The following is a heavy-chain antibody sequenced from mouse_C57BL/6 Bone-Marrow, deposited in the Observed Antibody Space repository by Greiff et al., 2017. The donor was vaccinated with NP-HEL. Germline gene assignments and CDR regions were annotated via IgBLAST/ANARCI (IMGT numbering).Heavy chain of an antibody. CDR1: GYTFTSYW. Sequence: VQLQQSGTVLARPGASVKMSCKTSGYTFTSYWMHWVKQRPGPGLEWKGAVYPGNSDASYNQKFMGKAKLTAVATASNAYIELSSLTDEDSEVYNCTRTHITTVVAFDYWGQGTTRTVSS. D-gene: IGHD1-1*01. J-gene: IGHJ2*01. V-gene: IGHV1-5*01. CDR3: TRTHITTVVAFDY. CDR2: VYPGNSDA.